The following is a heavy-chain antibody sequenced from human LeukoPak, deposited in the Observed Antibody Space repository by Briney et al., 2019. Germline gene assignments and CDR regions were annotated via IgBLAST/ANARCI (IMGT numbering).Heavy chain of an antibody. V-gene: IGHV3-30*02. Sequence: PGGSLRLSCAASGFTFSSYGMHWVRQAPGKGLEWVAFIRYDGSNKYYADSVKGRFTISRDNSKNTLYLQMNSLRAEDTAVYYCAKDVQQLTRESDAFDIWGQGTMVTVSS. CDR2: IRYDGSNK. CDR1: GFTFSSYG. J-gene: IGHJ3*02. D-gene: IGHD6-13*01. CDR3: AKDVQQLTRESDAFDI.